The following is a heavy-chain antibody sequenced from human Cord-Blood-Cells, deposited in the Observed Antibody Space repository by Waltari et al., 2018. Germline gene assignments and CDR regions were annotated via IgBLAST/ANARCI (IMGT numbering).Heavy chain of an antibody. V-gene: IGHV1-24*01. J-gene: IGHJ6*03. CDR3: SSLKYQKLRSVSMDV. CDR1: GYTLTELT. D-gene: IGHD2-2*01. CDR2: FYPEDGET. Sequence: QVQLVQSGAEVKKPGASVKVSCKVSGYTLTELTMQGVRPAPGRGIDWMGGFYPEDGETLYAQTVQGTVTMTEETSADPAGMVVGSLRSSDTAVYYCSSLKYQKLRSVSMDVTGIGTPVTVSS.